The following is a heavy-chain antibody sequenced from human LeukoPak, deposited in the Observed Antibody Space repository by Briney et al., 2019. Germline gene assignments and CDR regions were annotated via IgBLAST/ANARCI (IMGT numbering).Heavy chain of an antibody. CDR2: ISSSGSDT. J-gene: IGHJ6*02. CDR3: ARGHYGMDV. CDR1: GFTFSHYY. Sequence: GGSLRLSCAASGFTFSHYYMSWIRQAPGQGLEWVSYISSSGSDTNYADSVKGRLTTSRDNAKNSLYLQVNSLRAEDTAVYYCARGHYGMDVWGHGTTVTVSS. V-gene: IGHV3-11*05.